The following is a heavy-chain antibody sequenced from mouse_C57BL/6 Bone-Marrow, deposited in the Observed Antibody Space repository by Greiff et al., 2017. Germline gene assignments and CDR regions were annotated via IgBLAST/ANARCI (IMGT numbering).Heavy chain of an antibody. CDR1: GFNIKDDY. D-gene: IGHD1-1*01. Sequence: DVQLQESGAELVRPGASVKLSCTASGFNIKDDYMHWVKQRPEQGLEWIGWIDPENGDTESASKFQGKATITADTSSNTAYLQLSSLTSEDTAVDYYTPTTVVYFDYWGQGTTLTVSS. CDR2: IDPENGDT. J-gene: IGHJ2*01. V-gene: IGHV14-4*01. CDR3: TPTTVVYFDY.